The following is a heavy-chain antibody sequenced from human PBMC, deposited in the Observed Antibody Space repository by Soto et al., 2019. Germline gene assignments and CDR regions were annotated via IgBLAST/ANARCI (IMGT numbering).Heavy chain of an antibody. J-gene: IGHJ6*02. CDR1: GGSISSSSYY. V-gene: IGHV4-39*01. D-gene: IGHD3-16*02. Sequence: SETLSLTCTVSGGSISSSSYYWGWIRQPPGKGLEWIGSIYYSGSTYYNPSLKSRVTISVDTSKNQFSLKLSSVTAADTAVYYCALVAVANYVWGSYRRGGLETSWYYGMDVWGQGTTVTVSS. CDR3: ALVAVANYVWGSYRRGGLETSWYYGMDV. CDR2: IYYSGST.